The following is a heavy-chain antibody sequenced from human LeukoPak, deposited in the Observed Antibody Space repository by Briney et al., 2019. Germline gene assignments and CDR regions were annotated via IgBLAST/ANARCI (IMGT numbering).Heavy chain of an antibody. V-gene: IGHV4-59*01. J-gene: IGHJ6*02. CDR1: GGSISSYY. CDR3: ARGQHSNRSYYYYYGMDV. CDR2: IYYSGST. D-gene: IGHD3-3*02. Sequence: PSETLSLTCTVSGGSISSYYWSWIRQPPGKGLEWIGYIYYSGSTNYNPSLKSRVTISVDTSKNQFSLKLSSVTAADTAVYYCARGQHSNRSYYYYYGMDVWGQGTTVTVSS.